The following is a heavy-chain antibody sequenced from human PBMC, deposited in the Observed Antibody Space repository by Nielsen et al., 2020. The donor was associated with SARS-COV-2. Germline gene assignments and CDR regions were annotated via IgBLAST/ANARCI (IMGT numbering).Heavy chain of an antibody. V-gene: IGHV1-8*01. CDR2: MNPNSGNT. J-gene: IGHJ4*02. Sequence: ASVKVSCKASGYTFTSYDINWVRQATGQGLEWMGWMNPNSGNTGYAQKFQGRVTMTRNTSISTAYMGLSSLRSEDTAVYYCARGREYYYGSGSYVFGYWGQGTLVTVSS. CDR1: GYTFTSYD. CDR3: ARGREYYYGSGSYVFGY. D-gene: IGHD3-10*01.